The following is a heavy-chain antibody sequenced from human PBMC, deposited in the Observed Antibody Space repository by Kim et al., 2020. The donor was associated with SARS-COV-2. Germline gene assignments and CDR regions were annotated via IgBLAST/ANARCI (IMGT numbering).Heavy chain of an antibody. CDR2: IWYDGSNK. J-gene: IGHJ4*02. CDR1: GFTFSSYG. V-gene: IGHV3-33*01. Sequence: GGSLRLSCAASGFTFSSYGMHWVRQAPGKGLEWVAVIWYDGSNKYYADSVKGRFTISRDNSKNTLYLQMNSLRAEDTAVYYCAREGGYCSGGSCQGGVFFDYWGQGTLVTVSS. CDR3: AREGGYCSGGSCQGGVFFDY. D-gene: IGHD2-15*01.